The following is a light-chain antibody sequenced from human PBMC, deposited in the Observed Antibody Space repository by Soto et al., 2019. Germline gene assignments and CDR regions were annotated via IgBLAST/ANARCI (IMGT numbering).Light chain of an antibody. J-gene: IGKJ1*01. CDR2: AAS. V-gene: IGKV3-20*01. CDR1: PSISSSN. Sequence: EIVLTQSPGTLSLSPGERATLSCRASPSISSSNLDCYQHKPGQAPRLLIYAASFMYSGIPARFSGSGSGTEFTLTISRLEPEDFALYYCQQYYTSSWTFGQGTKVELK. CDR3: QQYYTSSWT.